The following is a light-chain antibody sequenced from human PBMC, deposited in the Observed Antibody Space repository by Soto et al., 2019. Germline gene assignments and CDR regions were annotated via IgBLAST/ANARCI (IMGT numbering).Light chain of an antibody. CDR1: SCNIGAGYD. CDR3: QSFASSMTGYV. J-gene: IGLJ1*01. V-gene: IGLV1-40*01. CDR2: GNS. Sequence: QSVLTQPPSGSGAPGQRVTISCTGSSCNIGAGYDVHWYQQDPGTAPKLLIYGNSNRPSGVPDRFSGSKSGTSASLAITGLQAEHEADYYCQSFASSMTGYVFGTGTKATVL.